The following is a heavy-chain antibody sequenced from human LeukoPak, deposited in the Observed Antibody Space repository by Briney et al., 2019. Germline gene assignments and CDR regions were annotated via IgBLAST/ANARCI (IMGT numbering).Heavy chain of an antibody. Sequence: PSETLSLTCTVSGGSINNNFWSWIRQPPGKGLEWIGYIYYTGGTDYNPSLKSRVTISVDTSKNQFSLKLSSATAADTAVYYCAKHRDGDFYDYWGQGILVTVSS. D-gene: IGHD5-24*01. J-gene: IGHJ4*02. CDR2: IYYTGGT. CDR3: AKHRDGDFYDY. CDR1: GGSINNNF. V-gene: IGHV4-59*08.